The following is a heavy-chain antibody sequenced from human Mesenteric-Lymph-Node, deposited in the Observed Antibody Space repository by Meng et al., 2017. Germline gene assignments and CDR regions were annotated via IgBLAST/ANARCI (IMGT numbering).Heavy chain of an antibody. Sequence: GGSLRLSCAASGLTLSIHPAHWVRQAPGKGLEWVTYISSTGTHIHYADSVKGRFTISRDNDKNSLYLQMDSLRVEDTAVYYCARDSTRGYSYGYADYFDFWGQGTLVTVSS. D-gene: IGHD5-18*01. CDR3: ARDSTRGYSYGYADYFDF. V-gene: IGHV3-21*05. CDR1: GLTLSIHP. J-gene: IGHJ4*02. CDR2: ISSTGTHI.